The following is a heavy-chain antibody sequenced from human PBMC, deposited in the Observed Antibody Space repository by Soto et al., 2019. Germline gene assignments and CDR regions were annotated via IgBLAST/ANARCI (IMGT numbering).Heavy chain of an antibody. Sequence: VQLVESGGGLVKPGGSLRLSCAASGFTFSSYSMNWVRQAPGKGLEWVSSISSSSSYIYYADSVKGRFTISRDNAKNSLYLQMNSLRAEDTAVYYCARDRGYCSSTSCWDRYFQHWGQGTLVTVSS. D-gene: IGHD2-2*01. CDR2: ISSSSSYI. J-gene: IGHJ1*01. CDR1: GFTFSSYS. V-gene: IGHV3-21*01. CDR3: ARDRGYCSSTSCWDRYFQH.